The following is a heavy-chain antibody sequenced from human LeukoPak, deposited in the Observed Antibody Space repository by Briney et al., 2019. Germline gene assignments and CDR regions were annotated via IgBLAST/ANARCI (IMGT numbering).Heavy chain of an antibody. J-gene: IGHJ4*02. CDR2: INPNSGGT. D-gene: IGHD1-7*01. V-gene: IGHV1-2*02. CDR1: GYTFTGYY. Sequence: ASVKVSCKASGYTFTGYYMHWVRQAPGQGLEWMGWINPNSGGTNYAQKFQGRVTMTMDTSISTAYMELSRLRSDDTAVYYCARDSDAAYNWNYSPSGYWGQGTLVTVSS. CDR3: ARDSDAAYNWNYSPSGY.